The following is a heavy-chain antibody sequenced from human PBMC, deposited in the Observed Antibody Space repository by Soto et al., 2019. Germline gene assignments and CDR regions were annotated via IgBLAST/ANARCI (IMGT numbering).Heavy chain of an antibody. J-gene: IGHJ4*02. Sequence: GGSLRLSCAASGFTFSSYAMHWVRKAPGKGLEWVAVISYDGSNKYYADSVKGRFTISRDNSKNTLYLQMNSLSAEDTAVYYCARGYYDSSGYLVYWGQGTLVTVSS. D-gene: IGHD3-22*01. CDR2: ISYDGSNK. V-gene: IGHV3-30-3*01. CDR3: ARGYYDSSGYLVY. CDR1: GFTFSSYA.